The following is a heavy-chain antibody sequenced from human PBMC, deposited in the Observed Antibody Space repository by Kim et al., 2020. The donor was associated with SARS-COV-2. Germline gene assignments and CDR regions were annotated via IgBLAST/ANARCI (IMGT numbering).Heavy chain of an antibody. Sequence: ASVKVSCKAPGYTFTSYYMHWVRQAPGQGLEWMGIINPSGGSTSYAQKFQGRVTMTRDTSTSTVYMELSSLRSEDTAVYYCARGGRGYSGYEPGGMDVWGQGTTVTVSS. CDR2: INPSGGST. CDR3: ARGGRGYSGYEPGGMDV. D-gene: IGHD5-12*01. CDR1: GYTFTSYY. V-gene: IGHV1-46*01. J-gene: IGHJ6*02.